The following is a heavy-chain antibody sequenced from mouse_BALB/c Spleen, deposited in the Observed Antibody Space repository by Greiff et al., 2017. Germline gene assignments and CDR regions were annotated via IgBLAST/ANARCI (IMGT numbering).Heavy chain of an antibody. Sequence: EAKLVESGGGLVKPGGSLKLSCAASGFTFSSYAMSWVRQSPEKRLEWVAEISSGGSYTYYPDTVTGRFTISRDNAKNTLYLEMSSLRSEDTAMYYCARVGYRYDGGYAMDYWGQGTSVTVSS. CDR2: ISSGGSYT. CDR3: ARVGYRYDGGYAMDY. D-gene: IGHD2-14*01. CDR1: GFTFSSYA. V-gene: IGHV5-9-4*01. J-gene: IGHJ4*01.